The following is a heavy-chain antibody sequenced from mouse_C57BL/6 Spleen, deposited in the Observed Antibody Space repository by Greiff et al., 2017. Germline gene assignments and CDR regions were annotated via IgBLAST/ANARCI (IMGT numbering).Heavy chain of an antibody. CDR3: ARAGNYGDMDY. CDR1: GYTFTSYW. D-gene: IGHD2-1*01. CDR2: IYPSDSET. V-gene: IGHV1-61*01. J-gene: IGHJ4*01. Sequence: QVQLQQPGAELVRPGSSVKLSCKASGYTFTSYWMDWVKQRPGQGLEWIGNIYPSDSETHYNQKFKDKATLTVDKSSSTAYMQLSSLTSEDSAVYYCARAGNYGDMDYWGQGTTVTVSS.